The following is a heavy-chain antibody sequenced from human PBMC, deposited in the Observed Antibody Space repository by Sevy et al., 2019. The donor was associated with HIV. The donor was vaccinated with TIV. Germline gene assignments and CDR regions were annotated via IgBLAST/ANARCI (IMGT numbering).Heavy chain of an antibody. D-gene: IGHD2-21*02. Sequence: GGSLRLSCAASGFTFSSYSMNWVRQAPGKGLEWVSYISSSSSTIYYADSVKGRFIISRDNAKNSLYLQMNSLRDEDTAVYYCARSRVVAYCGGDCYSDAFDIWGQGTPVTVSS. CDR3: ARSRVVAYCGGDCYSDAFDI. CDR1: GFTFSSYS. V-gene: IGHV3-48*02. CDR2: ISSSSSTI. J-gene: IGHJ3*02.